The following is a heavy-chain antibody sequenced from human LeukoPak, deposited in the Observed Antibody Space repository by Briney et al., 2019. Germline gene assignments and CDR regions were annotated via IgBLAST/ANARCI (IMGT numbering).Heavy chain of an antibody. D-gene: IGHD3-9*01. V-gene: IGHV4-34*01. J-gene: IGHJ5*02. CDR2: INHSGST. CDR1: GGSISSGGYY. Sequence: SETLSLTCAVSGGSISSGGYYWSWIRQPPGTGLEWIGEINHSGSTNYNPSLKSRVTISVDTSKNQFSLKLSSVTAADTAVYYCARGRYFDWLRALGWFDPWGQGTLVTVSS. CDR3: ARGRYFDWLRALGWFDP.